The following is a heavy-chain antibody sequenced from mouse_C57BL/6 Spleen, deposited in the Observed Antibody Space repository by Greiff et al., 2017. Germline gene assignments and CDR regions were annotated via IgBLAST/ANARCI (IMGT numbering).Heavy chain of an antibody. V-gene: IGHV1-69*01. CDR1: GYTFTSYW. Sequence: QVQLKQPGAELVMPGASVKLSCKASGYTFTSYWMHWVKQRPGQGLEWIGEIDPSDSYTNYNQKFKGKSTLTVDKSSSTAYMQLSSLTSEDSAVYYCAHYYGSSYGFAYWGKGTLVTVSA. CDR2: IDPSDSYT. D-gene: IGHD1-1*01. CDR3: AHYYGSSYGFAY. J-gene: IGHJ3*01.